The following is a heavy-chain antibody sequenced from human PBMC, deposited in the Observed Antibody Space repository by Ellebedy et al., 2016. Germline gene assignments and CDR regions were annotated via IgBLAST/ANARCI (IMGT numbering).Heavy chain of an antibody. J-gene: IGHJ4*02. CDR3: AKEVVVTAIIKPTHFDF. Sequence: GGSLRLSCAASGFTFGNYAISWVRQAPGKGLEWVSSITGTGFSRYYADSVKGRFTISSDNSKSTLFLQLNSLRAEDTAIYYCAKEVVVTAIIKPTHFDFWGQGTLVTVSS. CDR2: ITGTGFSR. V-gene: IGHV3-23*01. D-gene: IGHD2-21*02. CDR1: GFTFGNYA.